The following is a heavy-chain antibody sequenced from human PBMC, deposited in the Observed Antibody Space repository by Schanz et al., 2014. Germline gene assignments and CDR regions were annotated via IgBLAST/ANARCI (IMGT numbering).Heavy chain of an antibody. V-gene: IGHV4-34*02. CDR1: GGSFRGYF. Sequence: QVQLQQWGAGLLKPSETLSLTCAVSGGSFRGYFWTWIRQPPGKGLEWIGEISHVGSTNYNSSLQGRVTLSVDASQNQFSLKLPSVTAADTAVYFCARASRITSFLGIVFGYWGQGSLVTVSS. CDR3: ARASRITSFLGIVFGY. CDR2: ISHVGST. J-gene: IGHJ4*02. D-gene: IGHD3-10*01.